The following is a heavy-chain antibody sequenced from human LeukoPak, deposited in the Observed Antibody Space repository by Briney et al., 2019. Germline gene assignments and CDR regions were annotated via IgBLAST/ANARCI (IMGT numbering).Heavy chain of an antibody. CDR3: ARAFCVGECFVLHIFFDS. D-gene: IGHD2-21*01. Sequence: PSETLSLTCNVSGYSISSGYFWGWVRQAPGKGLEWIGSIYQRATVHYNPSLKSRVTISLDTSKNHFSLNLRSMQASDTAVYYCARAFCVGECFVLHIFFDSWGQGTLVTV. V-gene: IGHV4-38-2*02. CDR1: GYSISSGYF. J-gene: IGHJ4*02. CDR2: IYQRATV.